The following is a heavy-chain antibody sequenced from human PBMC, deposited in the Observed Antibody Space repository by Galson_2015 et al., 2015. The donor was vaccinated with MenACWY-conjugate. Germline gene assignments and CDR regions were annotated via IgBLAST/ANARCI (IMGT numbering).Heavy chain of an antibody. D-gene: IGHD1-1*01. CDR2: IKADGSFS. V-gene: IGHV3-74*01. Sequence: SLRLSCAASGFTFNSYWMHWVRQPPGKGLEWIPSIKADGSFSNYADSVKGRFTISTGNAKNMVYLQMDGLGDEDTAVYFCARDDNSSFDSWGQGTLVTVSS. CDR3: ARDDNSSFDS. CDR1: GFTFNSYW. J-gene: IGHJ4*02.